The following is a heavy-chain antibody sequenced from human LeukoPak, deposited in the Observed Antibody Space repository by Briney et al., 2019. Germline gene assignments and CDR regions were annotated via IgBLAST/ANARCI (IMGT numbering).Heavy chain of an antibody. J-gene: IGHJ4*02. D-gene: IGHD3-16*02. Sequence: PSETLSLTCAVSGCSISSGYCWGWIRQPPGKGLEWIGSIYHSGSTYYNPSLKSRVTISVDTSKNQFSLKLSSVTAADTAVYYCARPCYYDYVWGSYRTTHCDYWGQGTLVTVSS. CDR2: IYHSGST. CDR3: ARPCYYDYVWGSYRTTHCDY. CDR1: GCSISSGYC. V-gene: IGHV4-38-2*01.